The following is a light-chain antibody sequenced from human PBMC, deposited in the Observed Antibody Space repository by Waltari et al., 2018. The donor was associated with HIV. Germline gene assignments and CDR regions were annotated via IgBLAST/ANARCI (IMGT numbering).Light chain of an antibody. CDR1: QDISNY. CDR3: QQYDDLPLT. V-gene: IGKV1-33*01. J-gene: IGKJ4*01. CDR2: GAS. Sequence: DIQMTQSPSSLSASVGDRVTIPCQASQDISNYLNWYQQKPGKAPKVLIYGASNLETGVPSRFRGSGSGTYFTFTISSLQAEDFGTYYCQQYDDLPLTFGGGTKVEI.